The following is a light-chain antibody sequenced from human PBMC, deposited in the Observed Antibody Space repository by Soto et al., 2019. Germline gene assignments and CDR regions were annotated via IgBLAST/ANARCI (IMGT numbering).Light chain of an antibody. Sequence: EIVLTQSPGTLSLSPGERATLSCRASQSVSSSYLAWYQQKPGQAPRLLIYGASSRATGIPDRFSGSGSGTDFTLTISRLEPEDFAVYYCHQYCSSLALTFGGGTKVEIK. CDR3: HQYCSSLALT. V-gene: IGKV3-20*01. CDR2: GAS. J-gene: IGKJ4*01. CDR1: QSVSSSY.